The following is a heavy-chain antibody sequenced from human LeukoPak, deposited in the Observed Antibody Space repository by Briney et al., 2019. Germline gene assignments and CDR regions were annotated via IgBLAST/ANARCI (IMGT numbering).Heavy chain of an antibody. CDR2: IFPDDSDT. Sequence: PGESLKISCKGSGYNFTKYWIGWVRQMPGKGLEWMGIIFPDDSDTTYSPSFQGQVILSADKSISTAYLQWSSLKASDSAMYYCARPSISQKYSSGWRDAFDIWGQGTMVTVSS. CDR3: ARPSISQKYSSGWRDAFDI. CDR1: GYNFTKYW. V-gene: IGHV5-51*01. J-gene: IGHJ3*02. D-gene: IGHD6-19*01.